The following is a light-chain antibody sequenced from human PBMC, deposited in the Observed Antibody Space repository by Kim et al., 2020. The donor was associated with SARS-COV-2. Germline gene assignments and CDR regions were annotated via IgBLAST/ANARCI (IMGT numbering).Light chain of an antibody. V-gene: IGLV1-51*01. CDR2: DNN. CDR1: SSNIGNNY. J-gene: IGLJ2*01. Sequence: GQKDTSSSSGSSSNIGNNYVSWYQEHPGTAANLLINDNNKRPAGMPGRFSGAKSGTSATLGITGLQTGDEADYYCGTWDSSLGAVLFGGGTKLTVL. CDR3: GTWDSSLGAVL.